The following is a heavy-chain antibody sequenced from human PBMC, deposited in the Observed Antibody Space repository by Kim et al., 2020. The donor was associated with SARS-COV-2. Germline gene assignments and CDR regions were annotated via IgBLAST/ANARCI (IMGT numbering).Heavy chain of an antibody. V-gene: IGHV3-33*05. D-gene: IGHD6-19*01. CDR2: ITFDGNNK. CDR3: ARPNWYSSDWNDF. CDR1: GFTFTDYA. J-gene: IGHJ4*02. Sequence: GGSLRLSCVTSGFTFTDYAMHWVRQAPGKGLEWLAHITFDGNNKYYADSVKGRFTISRDSSKNTVFLQMSSLRNEDTAVYYCARPNWYSSDWNDFWGQGTIVTVSA.